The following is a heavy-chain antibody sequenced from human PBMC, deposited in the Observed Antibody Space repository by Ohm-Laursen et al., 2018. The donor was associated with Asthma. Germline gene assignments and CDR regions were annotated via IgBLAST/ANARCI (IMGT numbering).Heavy chain of an antibody. J-gene: IGHJ4*02. V-gene: IGHV3-30-3*01. CDR3: AKEKGGSFDY. CDR2: ISYDGSNK. D-gene: IGHD1-26*01. CDR1: RFTFSSYA. Sequence: SLRLSCSASRFTFSSYAMHWVRRAPGKGLEWVALISYDGSNKYYPDSVKGRFTISRDNSKITVYVQMNSLRAEDTAVYYCAKEKGGSFDYWGQGTLVTVSS.